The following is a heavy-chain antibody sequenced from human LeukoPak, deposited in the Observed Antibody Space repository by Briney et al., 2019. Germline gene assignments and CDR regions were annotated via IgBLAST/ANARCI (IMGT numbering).Heavy chain of an antibody. CDR2: ITSSSNYI. D-gene: IGHD3-10*01. V-gene: IGHV3-21*03. CDR3: ARDCWDYGSGSYCGIDY. J-gene: IGHJ4*02. Sequence: GGSLRLSCVASGFTVSSNYMSWVRQAPGKGLEWVSSITSSSNYIYYADSVKGRFTISRDNAKNSLYLQMNSLRAEDTTVYYCARDCWDYGSGSYCGIDYWGQGTLVTVSS. CDR1: GFTVSSNY.